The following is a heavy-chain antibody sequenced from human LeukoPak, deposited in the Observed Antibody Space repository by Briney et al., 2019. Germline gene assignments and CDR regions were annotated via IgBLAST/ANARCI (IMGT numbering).Heavy chain of an antibody. D-gene: IGHD5-24*01. V-gene: IGHV3-7*04. CDR3: ATDRDGYRKNWYRFHY. Sequence: GGSLRLSCAASEFIFRNYWMIWVRQAPAKGLEWVANIKHDGTETNYVHSVKGRFTISRDNGKQSLYLQINRLRAEDSAVYYCATDRDGYRKNWYRFHYWGQGTRVAVSS. J-gene: IGHJ4*02. CDR1: EFIFRNYW. CDR2: IKHDGTET.